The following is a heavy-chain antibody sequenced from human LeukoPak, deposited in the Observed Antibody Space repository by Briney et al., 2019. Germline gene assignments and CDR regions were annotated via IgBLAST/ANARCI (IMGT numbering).Heavy chain of an antibody. CDR1: GFTFSSYW. J-gene: IGHJ5*02. Sequence: GGSLRLSCAASGFTFSSYWMSWVRQAPGKGLEYVSAISSNGSSTYYADSVKGRFTISRDNSKNTLYLQMSSLRAEDTAVYYCVKDLSSSSWYEYWFDPWGQGTLVTVSS. CDR2: ISSNGSST. D-gene: IGHD6-13*01. CDR3: VKDLSSSSWYEYWFDP. V-gene: IGHV3-64D*06.